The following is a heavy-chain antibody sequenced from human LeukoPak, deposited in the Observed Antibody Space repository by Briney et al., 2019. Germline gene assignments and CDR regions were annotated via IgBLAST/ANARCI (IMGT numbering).Heavy chain of an antibody. CDR3: ARDLWGDNGYYYYYYYMDV. V-gene: IGHV3-11*04. D-gene: IGHD3-16*01. Sequence: PGGSLRLSCAASGFTFSDYYMSWIRQAPGQGLGWVSYISSSGSTIYYADSVKGRFTNSRDNAKNSLYLQINSLRAEDTAVYYCARDLWGDNGYYYYYYYMDVWGKGTTVTVSS. J-gene: IGHJ6*03. CDR2: ISSSGSTI. CDR1: GFTFSDYY.